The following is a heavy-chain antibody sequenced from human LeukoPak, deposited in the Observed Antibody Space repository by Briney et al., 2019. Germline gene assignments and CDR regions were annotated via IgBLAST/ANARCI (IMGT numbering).Heavy chain of an antibody. Sequence: SETLSLTCSASGGSIRNYYLSWIRQSPGKGLEWIGNVDKRGSTNYNPSFKSRVIVSSDTSRNEFSLKLNSVTAADTAIYYCARGGSSCYGCHDWFDPWGQGTRVTVSS. CDR2: VDKRGST. CDR3: ARGGSSCYGCHDWFDP. CDR1: GGSIRNYY. J-gene: IGHJ5*02. V-gene: IGHV4-59*08. D-gene: IGHD2-2*01.